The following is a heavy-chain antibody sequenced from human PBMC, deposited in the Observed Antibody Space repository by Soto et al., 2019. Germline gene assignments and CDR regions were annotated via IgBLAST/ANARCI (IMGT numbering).Heavy chain of an antibody. D-gene: IGHD5-12*01. Sequence: QVQLQESGPGLVKPSETLSLTCTVSGGSISSYYWSWIRQPPGKGLEWIGYIYYSGRTTYNPSLKCLVTISVDTSKNQFSLKLSSVTAADTAVYYCARSFSGYDSGVDIWGQGTMVTVSS. CDR3: ARSFSGYDSGVDI. V-gene: IGHV4-59*01. J-gene: IGHJ3*02. CDR1: GGSISSYY. CDR2: IYYSGRT.